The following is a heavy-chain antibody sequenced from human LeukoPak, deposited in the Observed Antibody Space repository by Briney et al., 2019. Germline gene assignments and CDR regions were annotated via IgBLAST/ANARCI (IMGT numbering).Heavy chain of an antibody. CDR1: GFTFSSYS. CDR3: ARSRNYFDY. D-gene: IGHD1-1*01. J-gene: IGHJ4*02. CDR2: ISGSSSNI. Sequence: PGGSLRLSCADSGFTFSSYSMNWVRQAPGKGLEWVSYISGSSSNIFYADSVKGRFTISRDNAKNSLYLQMNSLRDEDTAVYYCARSRNYFDYWGQGTLVTVSS. V-gene: IGHV3-48*02.